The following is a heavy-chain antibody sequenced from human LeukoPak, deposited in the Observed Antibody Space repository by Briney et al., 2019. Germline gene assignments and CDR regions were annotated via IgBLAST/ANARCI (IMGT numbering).Heavy chain of an antibody. Sequence: GGSLRLFCAASGFTFSDYFMNWVRQAPGKGLEWVSSMSRSSNYIYYADSVKGRFTISRDNAKNSLYLQMNSLRAEDAAVYYCARDLEVEGIGPTLWGQGTLVTVSS. CDR3: ARDLEVEGIGPTL. CDR2: MSRSSNYI. J-gene: IGHJ4*02. CDR1: GFTFSDYF. V-gene: IGHV3-21*01. D-gene: IGHD2-15*01.